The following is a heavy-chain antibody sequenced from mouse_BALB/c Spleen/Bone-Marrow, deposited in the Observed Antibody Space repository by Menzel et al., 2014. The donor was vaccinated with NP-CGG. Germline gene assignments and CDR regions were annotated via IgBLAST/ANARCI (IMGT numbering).Heavy chain of an antibody. CDR3: ARKGAMITHYYAVDY. D-gene: IGHD2-4*01. V-gene: IGHV5-17*02. Sequence: DVQVVESGGGLVQPGGSRKLSCAASGFTFSSFGMHWVRQAPEKGLEWVAYISNGSSTIYYADTVKGRFTISRDNPKNTLFLQMTSLRSEDTAMYYCARKGAMITHYYAVDYWGQGTSVTVSS. CDR1: GFTFSSFG. J-gene: IGHJ4*01. CDR2: ISNGSSTI.